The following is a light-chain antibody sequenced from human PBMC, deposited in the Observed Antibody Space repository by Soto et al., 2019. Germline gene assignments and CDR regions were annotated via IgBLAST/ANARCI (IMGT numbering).Light chain of an antibody. V-gene: IGKV3-15*01. CDR3: HQYNICPLWT. Sequence: SQSASTVSVSPGERATLSCRASQSVSYNLAWYQQKPGQDPRLLISGASTRATGIPARFSGSGSGTEFTLTISSLQYEDFAVYFCHQYNICPLWTFGQGTKADNK. CDR2: GAS. CDR1: QSVSYN. J-gene: IGKJ1*01.